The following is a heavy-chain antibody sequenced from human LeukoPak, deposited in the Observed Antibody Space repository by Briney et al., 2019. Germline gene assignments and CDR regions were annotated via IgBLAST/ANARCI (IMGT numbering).Heavy chain of an antibody. Sequence: GGSLRLSCAASGFTFSSYSMNWVRQAPGKGLEWVSSISSSSSYIYYADSVKGRFTISRDNAKNSLYLQMNSLRAEDTAVYYCARGNSGYALEGMGHWGQGTLVTVSS. CDR2: ISSSSSYI. V-gene: IGHV3-21*01. J-gene: IGHJ4*02. CDR3: ARGNSGYALEGMGH. D-gene: IGHD5-12*01. CDR1: GFTFSSYS.